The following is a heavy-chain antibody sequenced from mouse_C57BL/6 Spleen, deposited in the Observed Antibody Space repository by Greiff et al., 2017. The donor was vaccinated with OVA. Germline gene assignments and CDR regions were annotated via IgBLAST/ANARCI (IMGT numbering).Heavy chain of an antibody. J-gene: IGHJ2*01. CDR3: ARRRNGYDVYFDY. V-gene: IGHV1-55*01. Sequence: QVQLQQSGAELVKPGASVKMSCKASGYTFTSYWITWVKQRPGQGLEWIGDIYPGSGSTNYNEKFKSKATLTVDTSSSTAYMQLSSLTSEDSAVYYCARRRNGYDVYFDYWGQGTTLTVSS. CDR1: GYTFTSYW. D-gene: IGHD2-2*01. CDR2: IYPGSGST.